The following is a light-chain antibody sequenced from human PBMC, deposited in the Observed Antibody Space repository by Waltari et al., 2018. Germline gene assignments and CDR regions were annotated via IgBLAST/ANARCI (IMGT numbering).Light chain of an antibody. V-gene: IGLV2-11*01. CDR1: SSDVGAFKY. J-gene: IGLJ3*02. CDR2: DVS. Sequence: QSALTQPRSVSGSPGQSVTISCTGTSSDVGAFKYVSWYQQHPGRAPKLMIYDVSKRPSGVPERFSGSKSDNTASLTISGLQAEDEADYYCCSYAATYTLLFGGGTKLTVL. CDR3: CSYAATYTLL.